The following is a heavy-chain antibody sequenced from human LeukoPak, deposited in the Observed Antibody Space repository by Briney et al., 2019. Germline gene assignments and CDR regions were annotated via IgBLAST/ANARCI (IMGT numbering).Heavy chain of an antibody. CDR1: GGSISSSSYY. Sequence: SETLSLTCTVSGGSISSSSYYWGWIRQPPGKGLEWIGSIYYSGSTYYNPSLKSRVTISVDTSKNQFSLKLSSVTAADTAVYYCASINPTIDYSFDYWGQGTLVTVSS. CDR2: IYYSGST. J-gene: IGHJ4*02. CDR3: ASINPTIDYSFDY. D-gene: IGHD4-11*01. V-gene: IGHV4-39*01.